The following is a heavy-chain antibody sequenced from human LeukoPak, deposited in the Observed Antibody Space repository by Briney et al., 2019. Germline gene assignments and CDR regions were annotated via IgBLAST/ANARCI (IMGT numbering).Heavy chain of an antibody. CDR2: IYSDNT. CDR3: ARRAGAYSHPYDY. CDR1: GFTVSSNS. Sequence: PGGSLRLSCTVSGFTVSSNSMSWVRQAPGKGLEWVPFIYSDNTHYSDSVKGRFTISRDNSKNTLYLQMNSLRAEDTAVYYCARRAGAYSHPYDYWGQGTQVTVSS. D-gene: IGHD4/OR15-4a*01. J-gene: IGHJ4*02. V-gene: IGHV3-53*01.